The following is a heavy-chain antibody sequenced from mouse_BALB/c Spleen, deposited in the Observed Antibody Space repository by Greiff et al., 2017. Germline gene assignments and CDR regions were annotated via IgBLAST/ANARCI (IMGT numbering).Heavy chain of an antibody. Sequence: VQLQQSGAELARPGASVKMSCKASGYTFTSYTMHWVKQRPGQGLEWIGYINPSSGYTNYNQKFKDKATLTADKSSSTAYMQLSSLTSEDSAVYYCARSPYYYGSSYGYFDVWGAGTTVTVSS. CDR3: ARSPYYYGSSYGYFDV. CDR2: INPSSGYT. CDR1: GYTFTSYT. D-gene: IGHD1-1*01. V-gene: IGHV1-4*01. J-gene: IGHJ1*01.